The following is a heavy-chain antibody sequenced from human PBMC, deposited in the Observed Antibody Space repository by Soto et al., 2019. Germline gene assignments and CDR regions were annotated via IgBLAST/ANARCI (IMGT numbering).Heavy chain of an antibody. D-gene: IGHD3-10*01. Sequence: SETLSLTCAVYGGSFSGYYWSWIRQTPGKGLEWIGEINHSGSTNYNPSLKSRVTISVDTSKNQFSLKLSSVTAADTAVYYCAREGPLYFYGWGSYTNYYYGMDVWGQGTTVTVSS. CDR3: AREGPLYFYGWGSYTNYYYGMDV. CDR2: INHSGST. CDR1: GGSFSGYY. J-gene: IGHJ6*02. V-gene: IGHV4-34*01.